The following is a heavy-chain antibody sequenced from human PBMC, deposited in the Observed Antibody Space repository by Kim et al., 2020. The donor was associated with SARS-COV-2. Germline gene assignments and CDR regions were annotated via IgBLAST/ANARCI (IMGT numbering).Heavy chain of an antibody. D-gene: IGHD6-19*01. V-gene: IGHV4-34*01. CDR2: INHSGST. CDR3: ARVPTVEGYSSGWFGY. Sequence: SETLSLTCAVYGGSFSGYYWSWIRQPPGKGLEWIGEINHSGSTNYNPSLKSRVTISVDTSKNQFSLKLSSVTAADTAVYYCARVPTVEGYSSGWFGYWGQGTLVTVSS. CDR1: GGSFSGYY. J-gene: IGHJ4*02.